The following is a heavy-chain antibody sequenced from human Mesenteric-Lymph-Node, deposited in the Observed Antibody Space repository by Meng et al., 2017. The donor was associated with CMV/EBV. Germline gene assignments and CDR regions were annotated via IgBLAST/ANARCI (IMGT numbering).Heavy chain of an antibody. CDR3: AREQWEVPHGPLDS. CDR1: GFTFSSYG. J-gene: IGHJ4*02. V-gene: IGHV3-30*02. Sequence: GESLKISCAASGFTFSSYGMHWVRQAPGKGLEWVAFIRYDGSNKYYADSVKGRFTISRDNSKNTLYLQMNSLTIEDTAVYYCAREQWEVPHGPLDSWGRGTLVTVSS. D-gene: IGHD1-26*01. CDR2: IRYDGSNK.